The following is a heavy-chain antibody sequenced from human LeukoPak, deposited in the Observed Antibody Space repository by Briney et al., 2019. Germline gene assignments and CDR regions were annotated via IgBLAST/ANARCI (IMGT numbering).Heavy chain of an antibody. Sequence: PGGSLRLSCAASGFTFSSYEMTWVRKAPGKGLERVSYISSSGSTIYYADSVKGRFTVSRDNAKNSLYLQMNSLRAEDTAVYYCARESAGITMIVVVIGGYFDYWGQGTLVTVSS. J-gene: IGHJ4*02. CDR3: ARESAGITMIVVVIGGYFDY. D-gene: IGHD3-22*01. CDR1: GFTFSSYE. CDR2: ISSSGSTI. V-gene: IGHV3-48*03.